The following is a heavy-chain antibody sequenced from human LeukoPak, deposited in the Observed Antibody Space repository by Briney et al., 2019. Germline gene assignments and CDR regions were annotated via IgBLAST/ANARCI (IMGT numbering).Heavy chain of an antibody. Sequence: PSETLSLTCTVSGGSISSYYWSWIRQPPGKGLEWIGYIYYSGSTNYNPSLKSRVTISVDTSKNQFSLKLSSVTAADTAVYYCARVAYYYDSSGPITGAFDYWGQGTLVTVSS. CDR1: GGSISSYY. V-gene: IGHV4-59*01. D-gene: IGHD3-22*01. CDR3: ARVAYYYDSSGPITGAFDY. J-gene: IGHJ4*02. CDR2: IYYSGST.